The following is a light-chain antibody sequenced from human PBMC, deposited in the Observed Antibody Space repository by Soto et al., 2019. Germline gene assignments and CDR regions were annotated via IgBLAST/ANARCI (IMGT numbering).Light chain of an antibody. CDR1: SSDVGGYNY. CDR3: NSYTSRYTFV. J-gene: IGLJ1*01. V-gene: IGLV2-14*01. Sequence: QFVLTQPASVSGSPGQSITISCTGTSSDVGGYNYVSWYQQHPGKAPKLMIYEVNNRPSEVSNRFSGSKSGNTASLTISGLQPEDEADYYCNSYTSRYTFVLGTGTKVTVL. CDR2: EVN.